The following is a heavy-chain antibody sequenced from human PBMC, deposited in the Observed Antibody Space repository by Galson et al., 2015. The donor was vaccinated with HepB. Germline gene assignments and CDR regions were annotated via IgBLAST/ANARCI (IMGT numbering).Heavy chain of an antibody. CDR3: AKDIRYCASGSCNGDAFDI. Sequence: SLRLSCAVSGFTFDDYAMHWVRQVPGKGLEWVAGIGWNSATIGYAESVKGRFTISRENAKNSLYLQMNSPRAEDTALYYCAKDIRYCASGSCNGDAFDIWGQGTMVTVSS. J-gene: IGHJ3*02. CDR1: GFTFDDYA. D-gene: IGHD2-15*01. CDR2: IGWNSATI. V-gene: IGHV3-9*01.